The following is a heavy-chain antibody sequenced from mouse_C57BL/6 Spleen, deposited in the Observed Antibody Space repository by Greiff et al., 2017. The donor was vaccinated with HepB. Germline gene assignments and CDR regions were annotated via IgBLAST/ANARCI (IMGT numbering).Heavy chain of an antibody. CDR1: GFTFSDYY. D-gene: IGHD1-1*01. CDR2: ISNGGGST. V-gene: IGHV5-12*01. Sequence: EVKVVESGGGLVQPGGSLKLSCAASGFTFSDYYMYWVRQTPEKRLEWVAYISNGGGSTYYPDTVKGRFTISRDNAKNTLYLQMSRLKSEDTAMYYCARGRYYGSEAMDYWGQGTSVTVSS. J-gene: IGHJ4*01. CDR3: ARGRYYGSEAMDY.